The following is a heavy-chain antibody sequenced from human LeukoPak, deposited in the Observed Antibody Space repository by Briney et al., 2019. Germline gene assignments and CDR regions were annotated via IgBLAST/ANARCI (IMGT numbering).Heavy chain of an antibody. CDR1: GGSISSSSYY. V-gene: IGHV4-39*07. D-gene: IGHD6-13*01. CDR3: ARGPFIAAAGIPYYYYYMDV. Sequence: PSETLSLTCTVSGGSISSSSYYWGWIRQPPGKGLEWIGSIYYSGSTYYNPSLKSRVTISVDTSKNQFSLKLSSVTAADAAVYYCARGPFIAAAGIPYYYYYMDVWGKGTTVTVSS. J-gene: IGHJ6*03. CDR2: IYYSGST.